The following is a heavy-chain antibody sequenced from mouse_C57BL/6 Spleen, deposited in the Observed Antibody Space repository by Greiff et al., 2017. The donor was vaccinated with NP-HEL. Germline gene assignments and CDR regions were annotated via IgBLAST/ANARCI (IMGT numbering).Heavy chain of an antibody. Sequence: QVHVKQSGAELAKPGASVKLSCKASGYTFTSYWMHWVKQRPGQGLEWIGYINPSSGYTKYNQKFKDKATLTADKSSSTAYMQLSSLTYEDSAVYYCARRDYSNYDPLLDYWGQGTTLTVSS. D-gene: IGHD2-5*01. CDR3: ARRDYSNYDPLLDY. CDR1: GYTFTSYW. V-gene: IGHV1-7*01. J-gene: IGHJ2*01. CDR2: INPSSGYT.